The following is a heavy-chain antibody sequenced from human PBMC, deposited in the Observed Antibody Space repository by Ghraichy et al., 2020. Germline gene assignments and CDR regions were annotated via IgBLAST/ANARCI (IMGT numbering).Heavy chain of an antibody. CDR1: GFTFSSYA. CDR3: AKAILPWAPWELFDDAFDI. CDR2: ISGSGGST. Sequence: GGSLRLSCAASGFTFSSYAMSWVRRAPGKGLEWVSAISGSGGSTYYADSVKGRFTISRDNSKNTLYLQMNSLRAEDTAVYYCAKAILPWAPWELFDDAFDIWGQGTMVTVSS. J-gene: IGHJ3*02. D-gene: IGHD1-26*01. V-gene: IGHV3-23*01.